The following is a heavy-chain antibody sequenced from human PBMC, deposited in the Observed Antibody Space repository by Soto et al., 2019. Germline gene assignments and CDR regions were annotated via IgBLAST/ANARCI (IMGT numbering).Heavy chain of an antibody. Sequence: QVQLQESGPGLVKPSQTLSLTCTVSGGSTSRGGYYWTWIRQHPVRGLEWIAYIYYSGNTFYNPSLKSRLTISLDTPKNQFSLNLTSVTAADTAVYYCARGAADYGDAFDIWGQGTMATVSS. CDR3: ARGAADYGDAFDI. CDR1: GGSTSRGGYY. CDR2: IYYSGNT. J-gene: IGHJ3*02. V-gene: IGHV4-31*03. D-gene: IGHD4-17*01.